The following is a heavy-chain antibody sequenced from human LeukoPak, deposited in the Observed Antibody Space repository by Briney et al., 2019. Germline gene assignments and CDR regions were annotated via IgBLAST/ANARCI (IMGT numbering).Heavy chain of an antibody. CDR1: GVSISSGSYY. CDR3: AREGQARVGEDAFDI. CDR2: IYTSGST. Sequence: SQTLSLTCTVSGVSISSGSYYWSWIRQPAGKGLEWIGRIYTSGSTNYNPSLKSRVTISVDTSKNQFSLKLSSVTAADTAVYYCAREGQARVGEDAFDIWGQGTMVTVSS. J-gene: IGHJ3*02. V-gene: IGHV4-61*02. D-gene: IGHD3-16*01.